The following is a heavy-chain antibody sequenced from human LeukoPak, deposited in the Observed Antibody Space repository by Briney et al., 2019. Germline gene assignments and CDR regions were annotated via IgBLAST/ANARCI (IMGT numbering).Heavy chain of an antibody. Sequence: SQTLSLTCTVSGGSISSGGYYWSWIRQHPGKGLEWIGYIYYSGSTYYNPSLKSRVTISVDTSKNQFSLKLSSVTAADTAVYYCARCGYCSGGSCSRSIVARNWFDPWGQGTLVTVSS. D-gene: IGHD2-15*01. CDR3: ARCGYCSGGSCSRSIVARNWFDP. CDR2: IYYSGST. J-gene: IGHJ5*02. V-gene: IGHV4-31*03. CDR1: GGSISSGGYY.